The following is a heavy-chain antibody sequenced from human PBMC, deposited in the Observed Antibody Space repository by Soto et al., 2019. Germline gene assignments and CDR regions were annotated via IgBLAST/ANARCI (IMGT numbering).Heavy chain of an antibody. D-gene: IGHD1-7*01. J-gene: IGHJ4*02. V-gene: IGHV1-69*06. Sequence: SVKVSCKASGGTFSNYVVNWVRQAPGQGLEWIGRFIPISGAANYAQKFQGRVTITADKSTSTSYMELSSLRSEDTAVYYCARDMTRTVVPYFDFWGQGTLVTVS. CDR3: ARDMTRTVVPYFDF. CDR1: GGTFSNYV. CDR2: FIPISGAA.